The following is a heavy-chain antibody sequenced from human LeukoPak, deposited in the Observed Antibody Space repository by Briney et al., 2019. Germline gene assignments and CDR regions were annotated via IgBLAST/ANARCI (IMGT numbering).Heavy chain of an antibody. CDR3: ARFLRWLDY. CDR1: GGSFSGYY. V-gene: IGHV4-34*01. J-gene: IGHJ4*02. CDR2: INHSGST. Sequence: SETLSLTCAVYGGSFSGYYWGWIRQPPGKGLEWIGEINHSGSTNYNPSLKSRVTISVDTSKNQFSLKLSSVTAADTAVYYCARFLRWLDYWGQGTLVTVSS. D-gene: IGHD4-23*01.